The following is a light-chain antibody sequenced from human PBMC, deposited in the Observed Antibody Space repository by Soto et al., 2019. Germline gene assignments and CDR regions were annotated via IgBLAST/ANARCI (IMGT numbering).Light chain of an antibody. CDR1: SSNIGSNT. CDR2: SNN. CDR3: AAWDDSLNGYV. Sequence: QSVLTQPPSASGTPGQRVTISCSGSSSNIGSNTVNWYQQLPGTAPKLLIYSNNQRPSWVPDRFSGSKSGTSASLAISGLQSEDEADYYCAAWDDSLNGYVFGPGTKLTVL. V-gene: IGLV1-44*01. J-gene: IGLJ1*01.